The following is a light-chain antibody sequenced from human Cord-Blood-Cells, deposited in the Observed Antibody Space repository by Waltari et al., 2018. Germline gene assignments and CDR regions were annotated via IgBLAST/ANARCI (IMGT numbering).Light chain of an antibody. Sequence: DIQMIQSPSSLSASVGDRVTITCRASQSISSYLNWYQQKPGKAPKLLIYAASSLQSGVPSRFSGSGSGTDFTLTISSLQPEDFATYYCQQSYSTPLVTFGPGTKVDIK. CDR1: QSISSY. CDR2: AAS. J-gene: IGKJ3*01. V-gene: IGKV1-39*01. CDR3: QQSYSTPLVT.